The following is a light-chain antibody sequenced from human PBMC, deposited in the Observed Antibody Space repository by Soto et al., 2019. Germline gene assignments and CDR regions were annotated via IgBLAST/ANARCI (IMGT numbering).Light chain of an antibody. Sequence: QSALTQPDSVSGSPGQSITISCTGTSSDVGGYNYVSWYQQHPGKAPKHMIYDVSNRPSGVSNRFSGAKSGNTASLTISGLQAEDEADYYCSSYTRSSTVVFGGGTKLTVL. V-gene: IGLV2-14*01. CDR2: DVS. CDR1: SSDVGGYNY. CDR3: SSYTRSSTVV. J-gene: IGLJ2*01.